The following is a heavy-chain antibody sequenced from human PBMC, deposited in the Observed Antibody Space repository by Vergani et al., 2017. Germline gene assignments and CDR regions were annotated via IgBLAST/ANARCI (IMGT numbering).Heavy chain of an antibody. CDR3: AKDMYRAPGYYFDY. J-gene: IGHJ4*02. D-gene: IGHD1-14*01. CDR2: ISWDGGST. V-gene: IGHV3-43*01. CDR1: GFTFDDYT. Sequence: EVQLVESGGVVVQPGGSLRLSCAASGFTFDDYTMHWVRQAPGKGLEWVSLISWDGGSTYYADSVMGRFTISRDNSKNSLYLQMNSLRTEDTALYYCAKDMYRAPGYYFDYWGQGTLVTVSS.